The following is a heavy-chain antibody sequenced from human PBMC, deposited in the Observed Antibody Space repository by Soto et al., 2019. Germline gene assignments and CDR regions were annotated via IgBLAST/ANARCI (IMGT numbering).Heavy chain of an antibody. CDR3: ARQRTTVVTQDYFDH. D-gene: IGHD2-21*02. CDR1: GESISSRSYY. J-gene: IGHJ4*02. Sequence: SVTRSLTCIASGESISSRSYYWGWIRQPPGKGLEWIGSIYYSGRTYYNPSFKSRVTISIDTSKNQFSLKHSSVTATDTALYYCARQRTTVVTQDYFDHWGQGALVTVSS. V-gene: IGHV4-39*01. CDR2: IYYSGRT.